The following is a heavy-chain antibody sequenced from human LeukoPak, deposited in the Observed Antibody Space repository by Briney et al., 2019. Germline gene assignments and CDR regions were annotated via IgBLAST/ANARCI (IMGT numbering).Heavy chain of an antibody. CDR3: ALGEVGDRGH. Sequence: PGGSLRLSCAASGFIFSSFAMTWVRQAPGKGLEWVSGISASGDSTSYADSVKGRFTISRDNSKNTLYLQMTNLRVEDTAVYFCALGEVGDRGHWGQGTLVTVST. CDR1: GFIFSSFA. V-gene: IGHV3-23*01. D-gene: IGHD1-26*01. J-gene: IGHJ4*02. CDR2: ISASGDST.